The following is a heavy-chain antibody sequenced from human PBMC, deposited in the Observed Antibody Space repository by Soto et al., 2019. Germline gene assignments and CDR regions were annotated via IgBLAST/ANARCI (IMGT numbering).Heavy chain of an antibody. J-gene: IGHJ4*02. CDR3: AREGRLAAAGRFDY. Sequence: SETLSLTCTVSGASIRSTDYYWSWIRQAPGKGLEWIGYVYYTGSTYYNPSLRSRVAMSVDTSKNQFSLKLSSVTAADTAIYYCAREGRLAAAGRFDYWGQGTLVTVSS. D-gene: IGHD6-13*01. V-gene: IGHV4-30-4*01. CDR2: VYYTGST. CDR1: GASIRSTDYY.